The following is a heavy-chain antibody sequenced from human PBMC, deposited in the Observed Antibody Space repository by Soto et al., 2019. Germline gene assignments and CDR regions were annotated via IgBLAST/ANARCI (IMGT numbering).Heavy chain of an antibody. CDR3: ARGLVPAATRDYYYYGMDV. CDR2: IIPIFGTA. D-gene: IGHD2-2*01. CDR1: GGTFSSYA. J-gene: IGHJ6*02. V-gene: IGHV1-69*01. Sequence: QVQLVRSGAEVKKPGSSVKVSCKASGGTFSSYAISWVRQDPGQGLEWMGGIIPIFGTANYAQKFQGRVTITADESTSTAYMELSSLRSEDTAVYYCARGLVPAATRDYYYYGMDVWGQGTTVTVSS.